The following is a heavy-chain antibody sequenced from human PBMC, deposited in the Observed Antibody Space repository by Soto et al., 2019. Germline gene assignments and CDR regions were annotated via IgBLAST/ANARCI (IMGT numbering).Heavy chain of an antibody. D-gene: IGHD3-3*01. CDR2: ISSSSSYI. CDR1: GFTFSSYS. V-gene: IGHV3-21*01. Sequence: GGSLRLSCAASGFTFSSYSMNWVRQAPGKGLEWVSSISSSSSYIYYADSVKGRFTISRDNAKNSLYLQMNSLRAEDTAVYYCARAPYYDFWSGYYDYYYYMDVWGKGTTVTVSS. J-gene: IGHJ6*03. CDR3: ARAPYYDFWSGYYDYYYYMDV.